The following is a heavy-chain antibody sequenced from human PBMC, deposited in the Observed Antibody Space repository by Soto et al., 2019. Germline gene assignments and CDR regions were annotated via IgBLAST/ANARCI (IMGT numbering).Heavy chain of an antibody. CDR3: RRSSRYSTDV. V-gene: IGHV4-38-2*02. CDR2: TYSTGNT. D-gene: IGHD6-13*01. J-gene: IGHJ6*02. CDR1: GYSIRRSSY. Sequence: PSETLSLTCTVSGYSIRRSSYWGWIRQPPGKGLEWIGSTYSTGNTYYNPSLNSQVTISVDTSKNQFSLNVISVTAADTAVYYCRRSSRYSTDVWGQGTTVT.